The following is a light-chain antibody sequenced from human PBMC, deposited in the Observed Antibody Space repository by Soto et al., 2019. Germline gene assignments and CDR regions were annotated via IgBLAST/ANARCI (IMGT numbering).Light chain of an antibody. J-gene: IGKJ1*01. Sequence: DIQMTQSPSTLSASVGDRVTISCRASQTISSWLAWYQQKPGKAPNLLIYKASTLQSGVPSRFSGSGSGTEFTLTISSLQPDDFATYYCQQYNTYSRTFGQGIKVEIE. CDR1: QTISSW. V-gene: IGKV1-5*03. CDR2: KAS. CDR3: QQYNTYSRT.